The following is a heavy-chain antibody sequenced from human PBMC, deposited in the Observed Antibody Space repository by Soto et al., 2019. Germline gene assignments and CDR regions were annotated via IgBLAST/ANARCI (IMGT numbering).Heavy chain of an antibody. D-gene: IGHD3-22*01. J-gene: IGHJ4*02. CDR3: ARCVSGYYSY. CDR2: IYYSGST. V-gene: IGHV4-39*01. Sequence: PSETLSLTCTVSGGSISSSSYYWGWIRQPPGKGLEWIGSIYYSGSTYYNPSLKSRVTISVDTSKNQFSLKLSSVTAADTAVYYCARCVSGYYSYWGQGTLVTVSS. CDR1: GGSISSSSYY.